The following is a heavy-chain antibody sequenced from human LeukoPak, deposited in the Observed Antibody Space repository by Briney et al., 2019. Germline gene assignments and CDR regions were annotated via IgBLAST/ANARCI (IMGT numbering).Heavy chain of an antibody. D-gene: IGHD6-13*01. CDR1: GFFVSNNY. Sequence: GGSLRLSCAASGFFVSNNYISWVRQAPGKGLEWVSAISGSGGSTYYADSVKGRFTISRDNAKNSLYLQMNSLRAEDTAVYYCAKAEIAAQPTYYFDYWGQGTLVTVSS. CDR3: AKAEIAAQPTYYFDY. V-gene: IGHV3-23*01. CDR2: ISGSGGST. J-gene: IGHJ4*02.